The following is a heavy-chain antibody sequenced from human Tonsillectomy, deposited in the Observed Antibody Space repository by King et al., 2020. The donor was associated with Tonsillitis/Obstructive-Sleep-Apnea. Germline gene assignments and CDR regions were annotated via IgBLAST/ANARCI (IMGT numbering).Heavy chain of an antibody. Sequence: VQLVESGGGVVQPGRSLRLSCAASGFTFTDYAMHWVRQAPGKGLEWVALISDVGRNKYYADSVRGRFTISRDTSKNTLYLQMNGLRAEDTAVYYCARGKDTATANLDSWGQGTLVSVSS. CDR2: ISDVGRNK. CDR1: GFTFTDYA. CDR3: ARGKDTATANLDS. D-gene: IGHD5-18*01. V-gene: IGHV3-30*01. J-gene: IGHJ4*02.